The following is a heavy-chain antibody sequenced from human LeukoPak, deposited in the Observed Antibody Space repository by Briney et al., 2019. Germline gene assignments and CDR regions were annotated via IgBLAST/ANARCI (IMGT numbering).Heavy chain of an antibody. V-gene: IGHV4-59*01. Sequence: PWEALSLTCTVSGGSISSYQCSSIPQPPARGLEWIGYIYYRGSTNYNPSLKRRVTISVDTSKNQFSLKLSTVTAADTAVYNCARVASEQWLTADIWGQGTMVTVSS. CDR3: ARVASEQWLTADI. CDR2: IYYRGST. D-gene: IGHD6-19*01. CDR1: GGSISSYQ. J-gene: IGHJ3*02.